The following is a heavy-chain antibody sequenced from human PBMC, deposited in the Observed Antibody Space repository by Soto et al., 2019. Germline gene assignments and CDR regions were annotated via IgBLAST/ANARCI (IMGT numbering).Heavy chain of an antibody. V-gene: IGHV4-59*01. CDR2: IYYSGST. CDR3: ASLYCSGDSCYWDY. D-gene: IGHD2-15*01. Sequence: NPSETLSLTCTVSGGSISIYYWSWIRQPPGKGLEWIGNIYYSGSTNYNPSLKSRVTISVDTSRHQFSLKLTSVTAADTAVYYCASLYCSGDSCYWDYWGQGTLVTVSS. J-gene: IGHJ4*02. CDR1: GGSISIYY.